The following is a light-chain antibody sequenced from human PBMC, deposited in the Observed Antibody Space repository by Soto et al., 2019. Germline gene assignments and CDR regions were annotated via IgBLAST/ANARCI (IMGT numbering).Light chain of an antibody. V-gene: IGLV2-23*02. CDR3: CSYAGYSTDV. J-gene: IGLJ1*01. Sequence: QSSLTQPASVSGSPGQSITISCTGTSSDVGNYNLVSWYQQHPGKAPKLMIYEVIKRPSGVSNRFSGSKSGNTASLTISGLQAEDEADYYCCSYAGYSTDVCGTGTKVTVL. CDR2: EVI. CDR1: SSDVGNYNL.